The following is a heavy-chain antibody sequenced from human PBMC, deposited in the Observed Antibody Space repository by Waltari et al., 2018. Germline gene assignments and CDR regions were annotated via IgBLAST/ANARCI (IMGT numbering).Heavy chain of an antibody. J-gene: IGHJ4*02. CDR1: GFTFSSYS. CDR2: MSSSSSYI. CDR3: ARGMPDMTTVTLDY. Sequence: EVQLVESGGGLVKPGGSLRLSCAASGFTFSSYSMNWVRQAPGKGLEWVSSMSSSSSYIYYADSVKGRFTISRDNAKNSLYLQMNSLRAEDTAVYYCARGMPDMTTVTLDYWGQGTLVTVSS. V-gene: IGHV3-21*01. D-gene: IGHD4-17*01.